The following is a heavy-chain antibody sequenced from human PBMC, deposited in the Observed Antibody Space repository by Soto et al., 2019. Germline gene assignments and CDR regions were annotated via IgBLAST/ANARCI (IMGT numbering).Heavy chain of an antibody. D-gene: IGHD3-16*02. CDR3: ARLGRFGGVIVIKPRGFGVDY. CDR1: GGSISSSSYY. V-gene: IGHV4-39*01. CDR2: IYYSGST. Sequence: ASETLSLTCTVSGGSISSSSYYWGWIRQPPGKGLEWIGSIYYSGSTYYNPSLKSRVTISVDTSKNQFSMKLSSVTAADTSLYYCARLGRFGGVIVIKPRGFGVDYWGQGTLVTVS. J-gene: IGHJ4*02.